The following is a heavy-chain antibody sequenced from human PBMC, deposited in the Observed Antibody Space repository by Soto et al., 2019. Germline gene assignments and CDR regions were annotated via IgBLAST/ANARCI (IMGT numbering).Heavy chain of an antibody. J-gene: IGHJ4*02. D-gene: IGHD5-18*01. CDR2: IYYSGST. CDR1: GGSIRSYY. Sequence: QVQLQESGPGLVKPSETLSLTCTVSGGSIRSYYWNLIRQPPGKGLEWIGYIYYSGSTNYNPSLKSRVAISVDTSKNQFSLKLSPVTAADTAVYYCARRYGSCFDYWGQGTLVTVSS. V-gene: IGHV4-59*08. CDR3: ARRYGSCFDY.